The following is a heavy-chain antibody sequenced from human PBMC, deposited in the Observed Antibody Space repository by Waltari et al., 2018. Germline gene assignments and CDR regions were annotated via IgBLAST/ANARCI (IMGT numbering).Heavy chain of an antibody. Sequence: QLQLQESGPGLVKPSETLSLTCTVSGGSISSSSYYWGWIRQPPGKGLEWIGSIYYSWSTYYNPSLKSRVTISVDTSKNQFSLKLSSVTAADTAVYYCARGSTGYSNWFDPWGQGTLVTVSS. CDR1: GGSISSSSYY. V-gene: IGHV4-39*07. J-gene: IGHJ5*02. D-gene: IGHD2-15*01. CDR2: IYYSWST. CDR3: ARGSTGYSNWFDP.